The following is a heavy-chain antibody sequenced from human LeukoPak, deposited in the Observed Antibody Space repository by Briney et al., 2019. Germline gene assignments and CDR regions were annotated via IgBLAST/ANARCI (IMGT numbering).Heavy chain of an antibody. Sequence: GRSLRLSCAASGFTFSSSGMHRVSQAPGTGLEWVAVISYDGSNKYYADLVKGRFTISRDNSKNTLYLQMNILRAEDTAVYYCAKVPIAARPSYYYYYGMDVWGQGTTVTVSS. CDR2: ISYDGSNK. CDR3: AKVPIAARPSYYYYYGMDV. V-gene: IGHV3-30*18. J-gene: IGHJ6*02. D-gene: IGHD6-6*01. CDR1: GFTFSSSG.